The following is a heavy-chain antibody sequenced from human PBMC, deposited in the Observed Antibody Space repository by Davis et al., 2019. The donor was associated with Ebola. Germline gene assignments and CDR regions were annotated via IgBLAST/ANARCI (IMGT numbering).Heavy chain of an antibody. D-gene: IGHD2-21*02. V-gene: IGHV3-11*01. J-gene: IGHJ3*02. CDR3: ARVGPTDDAFDI. Sequence: GESLKISCAASGFTFSDYYMSWIRQAPGKGLEWVSYISSSGSTIYYADSVKGRFTISRDNAKNSLYLQMNSLRAEDTAVYYCARVGPTDDAFDIWGQGTMVTVSS. CDR1: GFTFSDYY. CDR2: ISSSGSTI.